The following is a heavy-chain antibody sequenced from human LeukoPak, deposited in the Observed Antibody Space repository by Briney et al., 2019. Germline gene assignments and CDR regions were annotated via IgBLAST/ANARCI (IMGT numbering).Heavy chain of an antibody. D-gene: IGHD3-3*01. V-gene: IGHV3-21*01. CDR3: ARDLSYYDFWSGYYQGNWFDP. Sequence: GGSLRLSCAASGFTFSSYSMNWVRQAPGKGLEWVSSISSSSSYIYYADSVKGRFTISRDNAKNSLYLQMNSLRAEDTAVYYCARDLSYYDFWSGYYQGNWFDPWGQGTLVTVSS. J-gene: IGHJ5*02. CDR2: ISSSSSYI. CDR1: GFTFSSYS.